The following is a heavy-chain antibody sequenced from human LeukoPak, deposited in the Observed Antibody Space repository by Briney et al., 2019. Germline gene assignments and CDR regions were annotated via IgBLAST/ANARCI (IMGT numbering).Heavy chain of an antibody. CDR3: ARGPKNYSDTGNYAGWFYYGMDA. D-gene: IGHD3-22*01. CDR2: INHSGST. Sequence: SETLSLTCAVYGGSFSDYYWSWLRQPQGKGLEWIVEINHSGSTNYHTSLKSRITTSVDPSKKQFFLIMSSVTAANTDVYSCARGPKNYSDTGNYAGWFYYGMDAWGRGTTVTVSS. CDR1: GGSFSDYY. J-gene: IGHJ6*02. V-gene: IGHV4-34*01.